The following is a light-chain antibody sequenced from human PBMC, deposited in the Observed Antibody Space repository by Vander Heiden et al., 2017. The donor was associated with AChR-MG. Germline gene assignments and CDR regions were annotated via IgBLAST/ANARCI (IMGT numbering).Light chain of an antibody. CDR1: QRISSW. Sequence: DIQMTQSPSTLSASVGDRVTIACRASQRISSWLAWYQQKPGKAPKLLIYKASNLQSGVPSRFSGSGSETEFTLVISSVQPDDLATYYCQQYKTYPLTFGGGTKVEIK. J-gene: IGKJ4*01. CDR2: KAS. V-gene: IGKV1-5*03. CDR3: QQYKTYPLT.